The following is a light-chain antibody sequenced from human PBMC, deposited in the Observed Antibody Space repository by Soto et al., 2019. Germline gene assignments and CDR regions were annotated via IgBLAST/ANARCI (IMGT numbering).Light chain of an antibody. V-gene: IGLV1-44*01. CDR2: STN. CDR3: SSWDDSLDGPV. CDR1: YSNIGSNF. Sequence: QSVLTQPPSASATPGQTVTISCSGRYSNIGSNFVSWYQRLPGTAPKLLIYSTNQRPSGVPDRFSGSKSGTSASLTISGLQSEDEADYFCSSWDDSLDGPVFGGGTKLTVL. J-gene: IGLJ3*02.